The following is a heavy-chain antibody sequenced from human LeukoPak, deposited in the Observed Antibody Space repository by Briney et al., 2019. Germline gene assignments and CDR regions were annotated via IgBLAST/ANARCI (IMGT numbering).Heavy chain of an antibody. V-gene: IGHV1-8*02. J-gene: IGHJ3*02. Sequence: GASVKVSCKASGYTFTSYDINWVRQATGQGLEWMGWMNPNSGNTGYAQKFQGRVTMTRNTSISTAYMELSSLRSEGTAVYYCARSSIVADAFDIWGQGTMVTVSS. D-gene: IGHD5-12*01. CDR1: GYTFTSYD. CDR3: ARSSIVADAFDI. CDR2: MNPNSGNT.